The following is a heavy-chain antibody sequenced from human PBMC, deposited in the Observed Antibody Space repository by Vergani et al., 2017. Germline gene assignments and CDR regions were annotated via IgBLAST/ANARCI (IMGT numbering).Heavy chain of an antibody. CDR2: IRSKAYGGTT. CDR3: TRRTTSGYSSSWYPLY. V-gene: IGHV3-49*03. J-gene: IGHJ4*02. Sequence: EVQLVESGGGLVQPGRSLRLSCTASGFTFGDYAMSWFRQAPGKGLEWVGFIRSKAYGGTTEYAASVKGRFTISRDDSKSIAYLQMNSLKTEDTAVYYCTRRTTSGYSSSWYPLYWGQGTWSPSPQ. D-gene: IGHD6-13*01. CDR1: GFTFGDYA.